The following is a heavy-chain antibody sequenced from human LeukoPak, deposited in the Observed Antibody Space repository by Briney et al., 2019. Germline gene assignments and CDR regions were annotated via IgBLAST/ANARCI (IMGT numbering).Heavy chain of an antibody. CDR2: IGHDGSNK. V-gene: IGHV3-30*02. J-gene: IGHJ4*02. CDR3: AKHSSGITVAGTIQY. CDR1: GFTFSNYG. Sequence: GGSLRLSCAASGFTFSNYGMHWVRQAPGKGLEWVAFIGHDGSNKYYTNSVKGRFTISRDNSKNTLYLQMNSLRADDTAVYYCAKHSSGITVAGTIQYWGQGTLVTVSS. D-gene: IGHD6-19*01.